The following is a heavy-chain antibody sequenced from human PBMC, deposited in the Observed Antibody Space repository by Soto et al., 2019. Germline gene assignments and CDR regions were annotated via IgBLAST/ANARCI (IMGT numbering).Heavy chain of an antibody. CDR2: IYYSGST. CDR1: GGSISSGGYY. Sequence: PSETLSLTCTVSGGSISSGGYYWSWIRQHPGKGLERIGYIYYSGSTHYNPSLKSRVTISVDTSKNQFSLKLSSVTAADTAVYYCAREIREGAIVVVPAAIMPPEQQYYFDYWGQGTLVTVSS. J-gene: IGHJ4*02. D-gene: IGHD2-2*01. CDR3: AREIREGAIVVVPAAIMPPEQQYYFDY. V-gene: IGHV4-31*03.